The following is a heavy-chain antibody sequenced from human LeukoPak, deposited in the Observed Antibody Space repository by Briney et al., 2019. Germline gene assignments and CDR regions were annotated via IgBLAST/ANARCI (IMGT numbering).Heavy chain of an antibody. J-gene: IGHJ1*01. D-gene: IGHD3-9*01. Sequence: ASVKVSCKVSGYTLTELSMHWVRQAPGKGLEWMGGFDPEDGETIYAQKFQGRVTITADKSTSTAYMELSSLRSEDTAVYYCARGPLQYYDILTGPPFQHWGQGTLVTVSS. CDR1: GYTLTELS. CDR3: ARGPLQYYDILTGPPFQH. V-gene: IGHV1-24*01. CDR2: FDPEDGET.